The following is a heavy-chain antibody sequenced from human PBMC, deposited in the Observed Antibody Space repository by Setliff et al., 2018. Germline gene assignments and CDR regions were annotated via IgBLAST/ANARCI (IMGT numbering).Heavy chain of an antibody. CDR1: GFTFNTHA. J-gene: IGHJ4*02. CDR2: IWDDGVKK. D-gene: IGHD2-15*01. CDR3: ARTCSGSGCYAGLES. Sequence: GGSLRLSCAASGFTFNTHAMHWVRQAPGKGLEWVAVIWDDGVKKYHSDSVKGRFTISRDNSKNTLYLQMNSLRPEDTAVYYCARTCSGSGCYAGLESWGQGTPVTVLL. V-gene: IGHV3-33*01.